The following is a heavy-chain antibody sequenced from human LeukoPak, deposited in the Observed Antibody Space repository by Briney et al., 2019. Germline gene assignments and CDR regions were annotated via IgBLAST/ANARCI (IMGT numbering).Heavy chain of an antibody. Sequence: GRSLRLSCAASGFTFSSYGMHWVRQAPGKGLEWVAVISYDGSNKYYADSMKGRFTISRDNSKNTLYLQMNSLRAEDTAVYYCAKDGSKSSWYSVALSLDYWGQGTLVTVSS. V-gene: IGHV3-30*18. D-gene: IGHD6-13*01. CDR2: ISYDGSNK. CDR3: AKDGSKSSWYSVALSLDY. CDR1: GFTFSSYG. J-gene: IGHJ4*02.